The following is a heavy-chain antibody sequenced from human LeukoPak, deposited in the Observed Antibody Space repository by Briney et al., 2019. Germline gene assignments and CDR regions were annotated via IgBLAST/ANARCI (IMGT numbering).Heavy chain of an antibody. D-gene: IGHD3-10*01. CDR2: ISWDGGYT. J-gene: IGHJ6*03. CDR3: AKDGRIRITMVRGVHYYMDV. CDR1: GFTFDDYA. V-gene: IGHV3-43D*03. Sequence: GGSLGLSCAASGFTFDDYAMHWVRQAPGKGLEWVSVISWDGGYTYYADSVKGRFTISRDNSKNSLYLQMNSLRAEDTAVYYCAKDGRIRITMVRGVHYYMDVWGKGTTVTVSS.